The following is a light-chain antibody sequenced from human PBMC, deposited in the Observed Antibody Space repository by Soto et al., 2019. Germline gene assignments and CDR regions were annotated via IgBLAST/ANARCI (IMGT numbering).Light chain of an antibody. CDR2: EVN. Sequence: QSVLTQPPSASGSPGQTVAISCTGTSSDVGGYNYVSWYQQHPGKAPKLMIYEVNKRPSGVPDRFSGSKSGNTASLTVSGLQGEEEADYYCSAYAGSSNVFGTGTKVTVL. CDR3: SAYAGSSNV. V-gene: IGLV2-8*01. J-gene: IGLJ1*01. CDR1: SSDVGGYNY.